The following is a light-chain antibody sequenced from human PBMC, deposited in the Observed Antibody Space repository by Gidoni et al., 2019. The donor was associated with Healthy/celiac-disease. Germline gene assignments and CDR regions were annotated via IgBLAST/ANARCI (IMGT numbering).Light chain of an antibody. V-gene: IGKV3-11*01. CDR1: QSVSSY. CDR2: DAS. Sequence: EIVLTQSPATLSLSPGERATLSCRASQSVSSYLAWYQQKPGQAPRLLIYDASNRATGIPARFIGSVSGTDFTLTISSLEPEDFAVYYCQQRSNWRLTFGGGTKVEIK. CDR3: QQRSNWRLT. J-gene: IGKJ4*01.